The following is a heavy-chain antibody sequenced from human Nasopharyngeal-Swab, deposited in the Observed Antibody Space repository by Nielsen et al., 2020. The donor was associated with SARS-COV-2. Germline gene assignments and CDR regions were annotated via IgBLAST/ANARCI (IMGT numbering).Heavy chain of an antibody. D-gene: IGHD6-13*01. V-gene: IGHV3-33*01. Sequence: GESLKISCAASGFTFSSYGMHWVRQAPGKGLEWVAVIWYDGSNKYYADSVKGRFTISRDNSKNTLYLQMNSLRAEDTAVYYCARDRGGSWYDHYYYYGMDVWGQGTMVTVSS. J-gene: IGHJ6*02. CDR1: GFTFSSYG. CDR2: IWYDGSNK. CDR3: ARDRGGSWYDHYYYYGMDV.